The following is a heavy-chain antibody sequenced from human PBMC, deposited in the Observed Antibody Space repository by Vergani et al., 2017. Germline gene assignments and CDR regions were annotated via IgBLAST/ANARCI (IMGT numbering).Heavy chain of an antibody. Sequence: QVQLVQSGAEVKKPGSSVKVSCKASGGTFSSYAISWVRQAPGQGLEWMGGIIPIFGTANYAQKLQGRVTMTTDTSTSTAYMELRSLRSDDTAVYYCAREASTGWHGIFDYWGQGAQVTVSS. D-gene: IGHD6-19*01. V-gene: IGHV1-69*06. J-gene: IGHJ4*02. CDR3: AREASTGWHGIFDY. CDR1: GGTFSSYA. CDR2: IIPIFGTA.